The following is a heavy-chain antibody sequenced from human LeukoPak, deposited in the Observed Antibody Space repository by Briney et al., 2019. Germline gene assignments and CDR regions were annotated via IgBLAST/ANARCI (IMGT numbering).Heavy chain of an antibody. V-gene: IGHV3-7*01. CDR3: ARVDYDYVWGSYRYPDY. Sequence: GGSLRLSCAASGFTFSSYWMSWVRQAPGKGLEWVANIKQDGSEKYYVDSVKGRFTISRDNAKNSLYLQMNSLRAEDTAVYYCARVDYDYVWGSYRYPDYWGQGTLVTASS. D-gene: IGHD3-16*02. CDR2: IKQDGSEK. J-gene: IGHJ4*02. CDR1: GFTFSSYW.